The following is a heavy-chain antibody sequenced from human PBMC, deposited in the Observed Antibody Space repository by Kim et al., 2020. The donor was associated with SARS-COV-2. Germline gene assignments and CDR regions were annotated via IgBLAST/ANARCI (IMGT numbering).Heavy chain of an antibody. D-gene: IGHD6-6*01. V-gene: IGHV7-4-1*02. Sequence: ASVKVSCKASGYTFTSYAMNWVRQAPGQGLEWMGWINTNTGNPTYAQGFTGRFVFSLDTSVSTAYLQISSLKAEDTAVYYCARENSSPDRYYYYYYMDVWGKGTTVTVSS. CDR1: GYTFTSYA. CDR3: ARENSSPDRYYYYYYMDV. J-gene: IGHJ6*03. CDR2: INTNTGNP.